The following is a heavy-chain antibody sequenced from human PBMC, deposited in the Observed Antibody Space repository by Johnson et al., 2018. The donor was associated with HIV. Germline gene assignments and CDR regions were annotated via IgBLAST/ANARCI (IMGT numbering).Heavy chain of an antibody. V-gene: IGHV3-23*01. J-gene: IGHJ3*02. D-gene: IGHD2-8*01. Sequence: AAGGVTFSNYAMSWVRQAPGKGLEWVSAISGSGDTAYFADSVKGRFPISRDNSKNTLHLQMNSLRPEDTAVYYCARNSGNGLVLRGDAFDIWGQGTGVTVSS. CDR1: GVTFSNYA. CDR2: ISGSGDTA. CDR3: ARNSGNGLVLRGDAFDI.